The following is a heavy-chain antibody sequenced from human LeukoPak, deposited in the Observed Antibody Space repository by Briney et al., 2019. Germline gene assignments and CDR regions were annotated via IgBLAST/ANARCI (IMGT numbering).Heavy chain of an antibody. CDR2: INPNSGGT. V-gene: IGHV1-2*02. D-gene: IGHD4-23*01. J-gene: IGHJ3*02. Sequence: GASVKVSCKASGYTFTGYYMHWVRQAPGQGLEWMGWINPNSGGTNYAQKFQGRVTMTRDTSISTAYMELSRPTSDDTAVYYCARGNYGGNSYDAFDIWGQGTMVTVSS. CDR3: ARGNYGGNSYDAFDI. CDR1: GYTFTGYY.